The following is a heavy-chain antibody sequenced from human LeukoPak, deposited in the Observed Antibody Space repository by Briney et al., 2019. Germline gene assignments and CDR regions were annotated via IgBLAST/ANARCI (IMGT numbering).Heavy chain of an antibody. V-gene: IGHV3-48*02. Sequence: GSLRLSCEASGFTFSSYSMNWVRQAPGKGLEWVSYISSSSSTIYYADSVKGRFTISRDNAKNSLYLQMNSLRDEDTAVYYCARAQRWLQDYFDYWGQGTLVTVSS. CDR2: ISSSSSTI. CDR1: GFTFSSYS. CDR3: ARAQRWLQDYFDY. J-gene: IGHJ4*02. D-gene: IGHD5-24*01.